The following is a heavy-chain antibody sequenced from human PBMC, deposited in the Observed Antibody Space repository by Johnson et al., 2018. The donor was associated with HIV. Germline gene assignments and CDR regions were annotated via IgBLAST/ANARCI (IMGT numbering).Heavy chain of an antibody. J-gene: IGHJ3*02. Sequence: VQLVESGGGVVQPGRSLRLSCAASGFTFSNYAIHWVRQAPGKGLAWVAIISYDGSNKYYADSVKGRFTISRDNAKNTLYLQMNSLRDEGTALNYSARGHIHSSSWSLGAFDIWGQGTMVTVSS. CDR3: ARGHIHSSSWSLGAFDI. CDR1: GFTFSNYA. V-gene: IGHV3-30*04. CDR2: ISYDGSNK. D-gene: IGHD6-13*01.